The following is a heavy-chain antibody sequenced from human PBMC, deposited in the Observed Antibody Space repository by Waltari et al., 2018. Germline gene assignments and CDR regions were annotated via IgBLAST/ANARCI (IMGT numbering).Heavy chain of an antibody. Sequence: QVQLQESGPGLVKPSQTLSLTCTVSGGSISSGSYSWSWIRQPAGKGLEWIGRIYTSGSTNYNPSLKSRVTISVDTSKNQFSLKLSSVTAADTAVYYCARGYYDSSGKVDAFDIWGQGTMVTVSS. D-gene: IGHD3-22*01. J-gene: IGHJ3*02. V-gene: IGHV4-61*02. CDR3: ARGYYDSSGKVDAFDI. CDR1: GGSISSGSYS. CDR2: IYTSGST.